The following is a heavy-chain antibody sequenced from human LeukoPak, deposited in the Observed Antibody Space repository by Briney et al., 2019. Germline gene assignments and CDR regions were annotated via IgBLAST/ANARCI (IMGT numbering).Heavy chain of an antibody. CDR1: GFTFSTYA. CDR3: AKLVRGRYYGDNNYFDY. CDR2: ISGSGGST. V-gene: IGHV3-23*01. J-gene: IGHJ4*02. D-gene: IGHD1-26*01. Sequence: GGSLTLSCAASGFTFSTYAMSWVRQAPGKGLELVSAISGSGGSTYYADSVKGRFTISRDNSKNTLYLQMNSLRAEDTAVYYCAKLVRGRYYGDNNYFDYWGQGTLVTVSS.